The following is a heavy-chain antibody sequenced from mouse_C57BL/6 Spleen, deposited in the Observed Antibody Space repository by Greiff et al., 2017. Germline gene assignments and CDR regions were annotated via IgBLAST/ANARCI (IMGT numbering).Heavy chain of an antibody. CDR3: ARSRWLQFAY. CDR2: IYPRSGNT. J-gene: IGHJ3*01. D-gene: IGHD2-3*01. CDR1: GYTFTSYG. Sequence: QVQLQQSGAELVRPGASVTLSCKASGYTFTSYGISWVKQRTGQGLEWIGEIYPRSGNTYYNEKFKGKATLTADKSSSTAYMELRSLTSEDSAVYFWARSRWLQFAYWGQGTLVTVSA. V-gene: IGHV1-81*01.